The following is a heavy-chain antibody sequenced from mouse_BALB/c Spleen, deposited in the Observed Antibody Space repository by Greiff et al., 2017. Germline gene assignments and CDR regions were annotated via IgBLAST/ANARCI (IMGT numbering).Heavy chain of an antibody. CDR2: IRNKANGYTT. V-gene: IGHV7-3*02. J-gene: IGHJ3*01. CDR1: GFTFTDYY. D-gene: IGHD1-1*01. Sequence: EVQRVESGGGLVQPGGSLRLSCATSGFTFTDYYMSWVRQPPGKALEWLGFIRNKANGYTTEYSASVKGRFTISRDNSQSILYLQMNTLRAEDSATYNGARGHYYSSSRGFAYWGQGTLVTVSA. CDR3: ARGHYYSSSRGFAY.